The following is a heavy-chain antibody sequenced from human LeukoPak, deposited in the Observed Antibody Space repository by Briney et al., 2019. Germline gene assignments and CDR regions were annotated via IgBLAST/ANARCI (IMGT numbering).Heavy chain of an antibody. D-gene: IGHD2-15*01. J-gene: IGHJ3*02. V-gene: IGHV3-33*01. CDR1: GFTFSSYG. Sequence: GGSLRLSCAASGFTFSSYGMHWVRQAPGKGLEWVAVIWYDGSNKYYADSVKGRFTISRDNSKNTLYLQMNSLRAEDTAVYYCARDYCSGGSCYSDAFDIWGLGTMVTVSS. CDR2: IWYDGSNK. CDR3: ARDYCSGGSCYSDAFDI.